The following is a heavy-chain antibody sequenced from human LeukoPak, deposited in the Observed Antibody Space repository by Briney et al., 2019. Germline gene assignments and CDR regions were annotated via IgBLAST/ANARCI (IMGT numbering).Heavy chain of an antibody. J-gene: IGHJ5*02. D-gene: IGHD2-15*01. CDR3: ARRIVVVAATRVVHWFDL. CDR2: IYHGGST. V-gene: IGHV4-39*07. CDR1: GGSIRSSRHY. Sequence: SETLSLTCTVSGGSIRSSRHYWGWIRQPPGKGLELDGIIYHGGSTYYTPSLKSRVTISVDTSKNQFSLKLSSVTAADTAVYYCARRIVVVAATRVVHWFDLWGQGTLVTVSS.